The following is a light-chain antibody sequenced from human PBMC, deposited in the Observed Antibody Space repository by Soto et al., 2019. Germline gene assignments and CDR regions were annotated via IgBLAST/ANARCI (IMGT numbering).Light chain of an antibody. CDR2: GAF. J-gene: IGKJ1*01. CDR1: QSVSSSY. Sequence: EIVLTQSPGTLSLSPGERATLSCRASQSVSSSYLAWYQQKPGQAPRLLIYGAFSRATGIPDRFSGGGSGTAFTLIISSLEPEDVAAYYCQQYGSSPRTFGQGTKVDIK. CDR3: QQYGSSPRT. V-gene: IGKV3-20*01.